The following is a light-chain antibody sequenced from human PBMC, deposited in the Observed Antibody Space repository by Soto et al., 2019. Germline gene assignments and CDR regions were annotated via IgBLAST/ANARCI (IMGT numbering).Light chain of an antibody. Sequence: DIQMTQSPSTLSASVGDRVTLTCRASQNIRNWVARYQQKPGKAPNPLIYDASSLQSGVPARFSGSGSWTEFTRTISGLQPDDFATYYCQQYNTYSTFGQGTRLES. V-gene: IGKV1-5*01. CDR3: QQYNTYST. CDR2: DAS. CDR1: QNIRNW. J-gene: IGKJ5*01.